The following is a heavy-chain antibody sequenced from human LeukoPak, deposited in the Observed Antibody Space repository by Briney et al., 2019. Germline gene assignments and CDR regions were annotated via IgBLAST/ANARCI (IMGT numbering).Heavy chain of an antibody. J-gene: IGHJ4*02. CDR1: GGTFSSYA. Sequence: GASVKVSCKASGGTFSSYAISWVRQAPGQGLEWMGIINPSGGSTSYAQKFQGRVTMTRDTSTSTVYMELSSLRSEDTAVYYCAREGYYSYGSDYWGQGTLVTVSS. V-gene: IGHV1-46*01. D-gene: IGHD5-18*01. CDR2: INPSGGST. CDR3: AREGYYSYGSDY.